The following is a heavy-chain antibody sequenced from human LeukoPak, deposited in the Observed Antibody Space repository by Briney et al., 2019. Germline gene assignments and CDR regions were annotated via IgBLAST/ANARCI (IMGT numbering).Heavy chain of an antibody. CDR2: INSDGSTT. Sequence: GGSLRLSCAASGFTYSSYWMHWVRQAPGKGLVWVSRINSDGSTTTYADSMKGRFTISRDNAKNTLYLQMNSLRAEDTAVYYCAVKWTYDGFDIWGQGTMVTVSS. V-gene: IGHV3-74*01. CDR3: AVKWTYDGFDI. D-gene: IGHD1-26*01. J-gene: IGHJ3*02. CDR1: GFTYSSYW.